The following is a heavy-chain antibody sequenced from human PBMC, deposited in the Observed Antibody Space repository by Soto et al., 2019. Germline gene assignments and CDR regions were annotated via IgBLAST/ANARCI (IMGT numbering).Heavy chain of an antibody. CDR3: AKDRTVAARRRGNWFDP. V-gene: IGHV3-30*18. Sequence: QVQLVESGGGVVQPGRSLRLSCAASGFTFSSYGMHWVRQAPGKGLEWVAVISYDGSNKYYADSVKGRFTISRDNSKNPLYLQMNSLRAEDTAVYYCAKDRTVAARRRGNWFDPWGQGTLVTVSS. CDR1: GFTFSSYG. CDR2: ISYDGSNK. J-gene: IGHJ5*02. D-gene: IGHD6-6*01.